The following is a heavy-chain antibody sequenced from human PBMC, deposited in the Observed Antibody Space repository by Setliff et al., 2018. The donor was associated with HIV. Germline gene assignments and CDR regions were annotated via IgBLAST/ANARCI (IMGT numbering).Heavy chain of an antibody. Sequence: PSETLSLTCAVYGGSFSGYCWSWIRQPPGKGLEWIGEINHSGSTNYNPSLKSRVTISVDTSKNQFSLKLSSVTAADTAVYYCARLSRRGLDYWGQGTLVTVSS. CDR1: GGSFSGYC. CDR2: INHSGST. J-gene: IGHJ4*02. D-gene: IGHD3-10*01. CDR3: ARLSRRGLDY. V-gene: IGHV4-34*01.